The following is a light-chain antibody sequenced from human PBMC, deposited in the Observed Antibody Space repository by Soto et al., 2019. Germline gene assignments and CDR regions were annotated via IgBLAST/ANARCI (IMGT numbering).Light chain of an antibody. J-gene: IGLJ1*01. CDR2: GNN. Sequence: QSVLTQPPSVSGAPGQRVTISCTGSSANIGAAYNVDWYQQLPGTAPKLLISGNNNRPSGVPARSSGSTSGTSASLAIAGLQAEDEGDYYCQSYDSSMSGYVFGTGTKVTVL. CDR1: SANIGAAYN. V-gene: IGLV1-40*01. CDR3: QSYDSSMSGYV.